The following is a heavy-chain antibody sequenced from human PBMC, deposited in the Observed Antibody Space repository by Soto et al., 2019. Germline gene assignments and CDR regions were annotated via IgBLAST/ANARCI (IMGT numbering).Heavy chain of an antibody. CDR3: ARDGRQGYDMDV. CDR2: INTDGGSI. V-gene: IGHV3-48*02. Sequence: HPGGSLRLSCAASGFAFSSYDMDWVRQAPGKGLEWVSYINTDGGSIHYADSLKGRFTISRDNAKNSLYLQMNSLRDEDTAVYYCARDGRQGYDMDVWGQGTTVTVS. J-gene: IGHJ6*02. CDR1: GFAFSSYD.